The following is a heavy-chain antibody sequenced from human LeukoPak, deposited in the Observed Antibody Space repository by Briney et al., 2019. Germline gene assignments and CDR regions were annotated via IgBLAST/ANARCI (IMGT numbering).Heavy chain of an antibody. CDR2: ISSSSSYI. CDR3: ARPPGIAAAGTPDAFDI. CDR1: GFTFSSYS. Sequence: PGGSLRLSCAASGFTFSSYSMNWVRQAPGKGLEWVSSISSSSSYIYYADSVKGRFTISRDNAKNSLYLQMNSLRAEDTAVYYCARPPGIAAAGTPDAFDIWGQGTMVTVSS. J-gene: IGHJ3*02. D-gene: IGHD6-13*01. V-gene: IGHV3-21*01.